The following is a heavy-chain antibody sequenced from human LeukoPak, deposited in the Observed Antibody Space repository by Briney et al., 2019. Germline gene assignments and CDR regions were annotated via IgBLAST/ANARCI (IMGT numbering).Heavy chain of an antibody. Sequence: PGGSLRLSCAASGFTVTTYGMAWVRQAPGKGLEWVSAISGSGRDTYYADSVKGRFTISRDISKNTLYLQMNTLRAEDTAVYYCAKVISSGSYYYFDFWGQGTLVTVSS. CDR1: GFTVTTYG. CDR3: AKVISSGSYYYFDF. D-gene: IGHD1-26*01. CDR2: ISGSGRDT. V-gene: IGHV3-23*01. J-gene: IGHJ4*02.